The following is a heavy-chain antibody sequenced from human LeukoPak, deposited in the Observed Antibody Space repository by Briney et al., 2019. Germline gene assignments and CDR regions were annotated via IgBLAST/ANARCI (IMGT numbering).Heavy chain of an antibody. CDR3: ARLSSGWYASVDYYYYYMDV. Sequence: GESLKISCKGSGYSFTNYWIGWVRQMPGKGLEWMGIIYPGDSDTRYSSSFQGQVTISADKSISTAYLQWSSLKASDTAIYYCARLSSGWYASVDYYYYYMDVWGKGTTVTVSS. V-gene: IGHV5-51*01. D-gene: IGHD6-19*01. CDR1: GYSFTNYW. CDR2: IYPGDSDT. J-gene: IGHJ6*03.